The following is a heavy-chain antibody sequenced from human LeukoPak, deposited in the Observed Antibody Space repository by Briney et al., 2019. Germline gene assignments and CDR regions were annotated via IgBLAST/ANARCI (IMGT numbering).Heavy chain of an antibody. Sequence: PSETLSLTCTVSGGSISSGSYYWSWIRQPAGKGLEWIGRIYTSGSTNYNPSLKSRVTISVDTSKNQFSLKLSSVTAADTAVYYCARGHGFWSGYGYWGQGTLVTVSS. CDR2: IYTSGST. J-gene: IGHJ4*02. D-gene: IGHD3-3*01. CDR3: ARGHGFWSGYGY. V-gene: IGHV4-61*02. CDR1: GGSISSGSYY.